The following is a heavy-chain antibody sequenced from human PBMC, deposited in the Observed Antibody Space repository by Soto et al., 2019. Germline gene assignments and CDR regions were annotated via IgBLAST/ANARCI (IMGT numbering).Heavy chain of an antibody. V-gene: IGHV1-2*02. CDR3: ARSRYCTNGVCYNNWFDP. D-gene: IGHD2-8*01. Sequence: GASVKVSCKASGYTFTGYYMHSVRQAPGQGLEWMGWINANSGGTNYAQKLQGRVTMTRDTSISTAYMELSRLTSDDTAVYHCARSRYCTNGVCYNNWFDPWGQGTLVTVSS. CDR1: GYTFTGYY. CDR2: INANSGGT. J-gene: IGHJ5*02.